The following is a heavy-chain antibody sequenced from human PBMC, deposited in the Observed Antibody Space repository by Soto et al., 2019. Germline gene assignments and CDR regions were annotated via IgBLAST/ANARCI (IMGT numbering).Heavy chain of an antibody. Sequence: ETLSLTCTVSGGSISSYYWSWIRQPPGKGLEWIGYIYYSGSTNYNPSLKSRVTISVDTSKNQFSLKLSSVTAADTAVYYCARQGYSGYDAFDYWGQGTLVTVSS. CDR2: IYYSGST. CDR3: ARQGYSGYDAFDY. D-gene: IGHD5-12*01. J-gene: IGHJ4*02. V-gene: IGHV4-59*08. CDR1: GGSISSYY.